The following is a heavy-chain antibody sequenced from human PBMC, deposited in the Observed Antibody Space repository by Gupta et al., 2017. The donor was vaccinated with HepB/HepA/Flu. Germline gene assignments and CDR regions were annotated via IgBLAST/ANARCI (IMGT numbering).Heavy chain of an antibody. V-gene: IGHV3-11*04. Sequence: SDYYMSWIRQAPGKGLEWVSYISSSGSTIDDADSVKGRFTISRDNAKNSLYLKMNSLRAEDTAVYYCARGGVESLFDYWGQGNLVTVSS. J-gene: IGHJ4*02. CDR1: SDYY. CDR3: ARGGVESLFDY. CDR2: ISSSGSTI. D-gene: IGHD5-24*01.